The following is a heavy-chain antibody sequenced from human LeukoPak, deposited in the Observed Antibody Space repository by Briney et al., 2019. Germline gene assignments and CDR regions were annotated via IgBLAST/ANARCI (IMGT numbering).Heavy chain of an antibody. Sequence: PGGSLRLSCAASRFTFSDYYMSWIRQAPGKGLEWVSYISSSSSYTNYADSVKGRFTISRDNARNSLYLQMNSLRAEDTAVYFCARDCSSTSCYWDYWGQGTLVTVSS. CDR1: RFTFSDYY. J-gene: IGHJ4*02. CDR3: ARDCSSTSCYWDY. D-gene: IGHD2-2*01. V-gene: IGHV3-11*06. CDR2: ISSSSSYT.